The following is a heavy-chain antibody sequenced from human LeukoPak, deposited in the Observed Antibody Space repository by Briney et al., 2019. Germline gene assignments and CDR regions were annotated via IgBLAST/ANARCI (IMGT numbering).Heavy chain of an antibody. Sequence: PGGSLRLSCAASGFTFSSYSMSWVRQAPGKGLEWVANIKQDGSEKYYVDSVKGRFTISRDNAKNSLYLQMNSLRAEDTAVYYCARDLSGWSSLDYWGQGTLVTVSS. CDR1: GFTFSSYS. CDR3: ARDLSGWSSLDY. V-gene: IGHV3-7*01. D-gene: IGHD6-19*01. J-gene: IGHJ4*02. CDR2: IKQDGSEK.